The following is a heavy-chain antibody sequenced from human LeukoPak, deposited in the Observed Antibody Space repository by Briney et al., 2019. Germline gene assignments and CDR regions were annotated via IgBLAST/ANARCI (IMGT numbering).Heavy chain of an antibody. CDR1: GFTFSSYA. CDR2: ISVSGGST. D-gene: IGHD2-15*01. J-gene: IGHJ2*01. Sequence: GGSLRLSCAASGFTFSSYAMSWVRQAPGKGLEWVSAISVSGGSTYYADSVKGRFTISRENSKNTLYLHMNSLRAEDTAVYYCAKLPIVVVVAAPWYFDLWGRGTLVTVSS. CDR3: AKLPIVVVVAAPWYFDL. V-gene: IGHV3-23*01.